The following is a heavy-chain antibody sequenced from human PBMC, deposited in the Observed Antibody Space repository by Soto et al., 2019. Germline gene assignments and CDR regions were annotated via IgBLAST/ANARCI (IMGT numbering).Heavy chain of an antibody. CDR3: ARVLRGWFDP. Sequence: TLYLTCAVSGGSITSANWWTWVRQPPGGGREWIGEIFHSGITNYKASLKSRVTMSVDKTKNDVSLKLTSVTAADTAVYYCARVLRGWFDPWGQGTLVTVYS. CDR1: GGSITSANW. CDR2: IFHSGIT. V-gene: IGHV4-4*02. J-gene: IGHJ5*02.